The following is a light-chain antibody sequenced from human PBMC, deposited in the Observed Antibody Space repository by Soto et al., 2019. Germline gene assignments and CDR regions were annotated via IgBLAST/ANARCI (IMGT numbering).Light chain of an antibody. V-gene: IGKV3-11*01. CDR3: QQRDCLPIP. Sequence: EIVWTPYTAYLSVSPGERATLSCRASQSVDSYLVWYQQKPGQAPRLLIFGASNRATGIPARFSGSGSGTDFTLTINILEADDFAVYYSQQRDCLPIPFGQGARLAIK. CDR2: GAS. CDR1: QSVDSY. J-gene: IGKJ5*01.